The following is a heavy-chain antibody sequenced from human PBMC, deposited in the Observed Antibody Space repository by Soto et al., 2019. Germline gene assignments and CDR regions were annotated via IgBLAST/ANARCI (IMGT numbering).Heavy chain of an antibody. D-gene: IGHD2-15*01. Sequence: SETLSLTCTVSGGSISSGEYYWSWIRQPPGKGLEWIGYIHDSGSTYYNPSLNNRVRISVDTSKNQFSLRLSSVSAADTAVYYCARDKLYCSGGSCEIDYWGQGTLVTVSS. CDR3: ARDKLYCSGGSCEIDY. J-gene: IGHJ4*02. CDR1: GGSISSGEYY. CDR2: IHDSGST. V-gene: IGHV4-30-4*01.